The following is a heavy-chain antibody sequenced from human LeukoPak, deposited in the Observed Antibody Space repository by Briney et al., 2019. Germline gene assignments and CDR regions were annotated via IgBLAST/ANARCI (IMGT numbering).Heavy chain of an antibody. V-gene: IGHV4-38-2*01. CDR2: MYHSGNT. J-gene: IGHJ4*02. D-gene: IGHD1-1*01. Sequence: SETLSLTCAVSGYSISSGYYWGWIRPPPGKRLEWIGNMYHSGNTFYNASLKSRVTISVDTSKNHFSLKLRSVTAADTAVYYCARRIGTSYFDYWGQGPLVTVSS. CDR3: ARRIGTSYFDY. CDR1: GYSISSGYY.